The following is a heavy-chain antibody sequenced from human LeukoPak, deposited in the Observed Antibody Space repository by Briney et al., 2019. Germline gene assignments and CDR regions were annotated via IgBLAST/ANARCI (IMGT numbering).Heavy chain of an antibody. V-gene: IGHV3-48*03. CDR1: GFTFSSYE. Sequence: GGSLRLSCAASGFTFSSYEMNWVRQAPGKGLEWVSYISSSGSSIYYADSVKARFTISRDNAKNSLYLQMNSLRAEDTAIYYCARGPSSPLTNWGQGTLVTVSS. CDR3: ARGPSSPLTN. CDR2: ISSSGSSI. J-gene: IGHJ4*02. D-gene: IGHD6-6*01.